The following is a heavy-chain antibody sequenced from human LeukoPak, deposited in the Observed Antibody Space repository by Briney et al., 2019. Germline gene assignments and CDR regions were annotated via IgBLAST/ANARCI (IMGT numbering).Heavy chain of an antibody. J-gene: IGHJ4*02. Sequence: GGSLRLSCAASGFTFSSYSMNWVRQAPGKRLEWASSISSSSSYIYYADSVKGRFTISRDNTKNSLYLQMNSLRADDTAVYYCARDLGYCTNGVCRYFDYWGQGTLVTVFS. V-gene: IGHV3-21*01. D-gene: IGHD2-8*01. CDR1: GFTFSSYS. CDR2: ISSSSSYI. CDR3: ARDLGYCTNGVCRYFDY.